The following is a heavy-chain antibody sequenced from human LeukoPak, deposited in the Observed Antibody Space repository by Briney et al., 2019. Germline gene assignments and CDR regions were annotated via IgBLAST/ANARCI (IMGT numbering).Heavy chain of an antibody. CDR1: GLTFDDYA. V-gene: IGHV3-9*01. D-gene: IGHD3-10*01. CDR3: AKGGSNSVRGALIP. Sequence: PGGSLRLSCAASGLTFDDYAMHWVRQAPGKGLEWVSGISWNSGSIGYADSVKGRFTTSRDNAKNSLYLQTNSLRAEDTALYYCAKGGSNSVRGALIPWGQGTLVTVSS. CDR2: ISWNSGSI. J-gene: IGHJ5*02.